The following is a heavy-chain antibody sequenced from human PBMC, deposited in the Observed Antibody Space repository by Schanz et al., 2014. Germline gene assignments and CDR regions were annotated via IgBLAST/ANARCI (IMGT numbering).Heavy chain of an antibody. CDR1: GYTFTSYG. CDR2: IIPSLGLA. J-gene: IGHJ6*03. Sequence: QVQLVQSGAEVKKPGASVKVSCKASGYTFTSYGINWVRQAPGQGLEWMGRIIPSLGLAKYEQKFQDKVTITADTSTTTAYMELSGLRSEDTAVYYCARVSMEFERGKSYYYYMDVWGRGTTVTVSS. D-gene: IGHD3-10*01. CDR3: ARVSMEFERGKSYYYYMDV. V-gene: IGHV1-69*04.